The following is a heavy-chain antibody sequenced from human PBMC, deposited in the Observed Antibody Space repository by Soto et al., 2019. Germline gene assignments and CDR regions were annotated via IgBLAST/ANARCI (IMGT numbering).Heavy chain of an antibody. CDR3: ARDDTTSYRGLSDY. CDR1: GFAFSDYT. Sequence: GGSLRLSCAASGFAFSDYTMNWVRQAPGKGLEWGSSISSSSAYIYYADSVTGRFTIARDNAKNSLFLQMNSVSAEDTAVYYCARDDTTSYRGLSDYWGQGTLVTVSS. V-gene: IGHV3-21*01. CDR2: ISSSSAYI. D-gene: IGHD2-2*01. J-gene: IGHJ4*02.